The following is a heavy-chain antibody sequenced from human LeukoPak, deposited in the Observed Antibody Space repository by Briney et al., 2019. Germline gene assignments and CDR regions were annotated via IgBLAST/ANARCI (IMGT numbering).Heavy chain of an antibody. CDR2: IIPIFGTA. CDR1: GGTFSSYA. Sequence: VASVKVSRKASGGTFSSYAISWVRQAPGQGLEWMGGIIPIFGTANYAQKFQGRVTVTTDESTSTAYMELSSLRSEDTAVYYCAGSIAAAGTLEVGPKYYFDYWGQGTLVTVSS. V-gene: IGHV1-69*05. D-gene: IGHD6-13*01. J-gene: IGHJ4*02. CDR3: AGSIAAAGTLEVGPKYYFDY.